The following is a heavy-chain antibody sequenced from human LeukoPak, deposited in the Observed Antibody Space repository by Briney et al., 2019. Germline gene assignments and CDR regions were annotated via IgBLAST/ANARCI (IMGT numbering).Heavy chain of an antibody. J-gene: IGHJ5*02. Sequence: VASVKVSCKASGYTFTNYDLNWVRQATGQGLEWMGWLNPNSGKTGYAQNFHGRVTITRNTSINTVYMELSSLRSEDTAVYYCARDYAGNSGWFGPWGQGTLVTVSS. CDR3: ARDYAGNSGWFGP. D-gene: IGHD4-23*01. CDR2: LNPNSGKT. V-gene: IGHV1-8*03. CDR1: GYTFTNYD.